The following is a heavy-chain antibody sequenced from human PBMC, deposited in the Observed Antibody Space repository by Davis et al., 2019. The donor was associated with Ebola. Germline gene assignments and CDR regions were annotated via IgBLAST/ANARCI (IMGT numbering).Heavy chain of an antibody. Sequence: HTGGSLRLSCAASGFTFSNYWMHWVRQAPGKGLLWVSRINNDGSSAAYADSVKGRFTISRDNARNTLYLQMNSLRAEDTAIYYCVRDSMVPYGMDVWGQGTTVTVSS. V-gene: IGHV3-74*01. D-gene: IGHD2/OR15-2a*01. CDR3: VRDSMVPYGMDV. CDR1: GFTFSNYW. CDR2: INNDGSSA. J-gene: IGHJ6*02.